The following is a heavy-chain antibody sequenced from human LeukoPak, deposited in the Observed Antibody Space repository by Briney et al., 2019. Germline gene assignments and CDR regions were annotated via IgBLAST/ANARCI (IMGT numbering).Heavy chain of an antibody. J-gene: IGHJ4*02. CDR2: FHNSGTS. CDR3: TRGAGWLIDY. Sequence: PSETLSLTCTVSDDSISDYYRGWIRQPPGKGLEWIGYFHNSGTSTYNPSLKSRVTISADTSKNQFSLKLNSLTTADTAVYYCTRGAGWLIDYWGQGILVTVSS. CDR1: DDSISDYY. D-gene: IGHD3-16*01. V-gene: IGHV4-59*01.